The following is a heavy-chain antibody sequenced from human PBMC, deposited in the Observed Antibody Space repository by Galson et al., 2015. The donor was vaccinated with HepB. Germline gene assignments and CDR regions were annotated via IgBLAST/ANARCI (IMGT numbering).Heavy chain of an antibody. Sequence: SLRLSCAASGFTFSGSAMHWVRQASGKGLEWVGRIRSKANSYATAYAASVKGRFTISRDDSKNTAYLQMNSLKTEDTAVYYCTRPIAAAGTLADDKINDYWGQGTLVTVSS. V-gene: IGHV3-73*01. CDR1: GFTFSGSA. J-gene: IGHJ4*02. CDR3: TRPIAAAGTLADDKINDY. CDR2: IRSKANSYAT. D-gene: IGHD6-13*01.